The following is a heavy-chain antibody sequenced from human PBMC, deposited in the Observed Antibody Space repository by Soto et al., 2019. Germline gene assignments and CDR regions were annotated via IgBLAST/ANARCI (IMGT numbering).Heavy chain of an antibody. CDR1: GGSISSYY. D-gene: IGHD6-19*01. Sequence: SETLSLTCTVSGGSISSYYWSWIRQPPGKGLEWIGYIYYSGSTNYNPSLKSRVTISVDTSKNQFSLKLSSVTAADTAVYYCARHLKRRYSSGWFVNVFDYVGQGTLVTVSS. CDR3: ARHLKRRYSSGWFVNVFDY. CDR2: IYYSGST. J-gene: IGHJ4*02. V-gene: IGHV4-59*08.